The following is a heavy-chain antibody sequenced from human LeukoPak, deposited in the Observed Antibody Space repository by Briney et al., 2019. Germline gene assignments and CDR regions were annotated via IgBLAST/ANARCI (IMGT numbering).Heavy chain of an antibody. Sequence: SVKVSCKASGGTFSSYTISWVRQAPGQGLEWMGRIIPILGIANYAQKFQGRVTITADKFTSTAYMELSSLRSEDTAVYYCARGWTVRNWFDPWGQGTLVTVSS. CDR1: GGTFSSYT. CDR3: ARGWTVRNWFDP. J-gene: IGHJ5*02. CDR2: IIPILGIA. D-gene: IGHD4-17*01. V-gene: IGHV1-69*02.